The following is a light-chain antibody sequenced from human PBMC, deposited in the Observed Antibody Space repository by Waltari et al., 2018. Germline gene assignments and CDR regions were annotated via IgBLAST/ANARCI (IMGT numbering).Light chain of an antibody. V-gene: IGKV1-6*01. CDR2: AAS. J-gene: IGKJ1*01. CDR3: LQDYNYPRT. CDR1: QDIRNE. Sequence: AIQMTQSPSSLSASVGDRVTITCRASQDIRNELGWYQQKPGRAPDLLIYAASTLHGGVPSRFSGSGSGTDFTLTISNLQPEDSATYYCLQDYNYPRTFGQGTKVEIK.